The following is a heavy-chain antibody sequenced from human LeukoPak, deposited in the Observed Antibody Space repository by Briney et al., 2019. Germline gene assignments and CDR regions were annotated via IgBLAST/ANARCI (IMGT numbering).Heavy chain of an antibody. CDR2: IYYSGST. V-gene: IGHV4-59*08. CDR1: GGSISTYY. Sequence: SETLSLTCTVSGGSISTYYWSWIRQPPGKGLEWIGYIYYSGSTNYNPSLKSRVTISADTSKNQLSLKLSSVTAADTAVYYCARTIAAAGSDWFDPWGQGTLVTVSS. J-gene: IGHJ5*02. D-gene: IGHD6-13*01. CDR3: ARTIAAAGSDWFDP.